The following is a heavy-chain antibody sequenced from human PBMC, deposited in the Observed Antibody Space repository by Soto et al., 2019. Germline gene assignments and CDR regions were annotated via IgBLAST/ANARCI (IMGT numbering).Heavy chain of an antibody. J-gene: IGHJ6*03. CDR1: GYTFTSYG. CDR2: ISAYNGNT. CDR3: ARGAVPAAIRLGGQTTSYYYYYYMDV. D-gene: IGHD2-2*01. V-gene: IGHV1-18*01. Sequence: ASVKVSCKASGYTFTSYGISWVRQAPGQGLEWMGWISAYNGNTNYAQKLQGRVTMTTDTSTSTAYMELRGLGADDTGGYYCARGAVPAAIRLGGQTTSYYYYYYMDVWGKGTTVTVSS.